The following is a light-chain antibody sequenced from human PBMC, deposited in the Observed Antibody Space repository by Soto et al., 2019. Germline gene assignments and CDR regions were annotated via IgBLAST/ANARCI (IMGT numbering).Light chain of an antibody. Sequence: EIVMTQSPATLSVSPGERATLSCRASQSVRGNLAWYQQKPGQAPRLLIYGASTRATDIPARFSGSGSGTEFTLTITGLQSEDSAVYYCQPNDKWPLTFGGGSRVQIK. V-gene: IGKV3-15*01. CDR3: QPNDKWPLT. J-gene: IGKJ4*01. CDR1: QSVRGN. CDR2: GAS.